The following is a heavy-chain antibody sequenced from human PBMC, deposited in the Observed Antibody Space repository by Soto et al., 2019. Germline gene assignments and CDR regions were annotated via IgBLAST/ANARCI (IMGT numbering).Heavy chain of an antibody. J-gene: IGHJ6*02. V-gene: IGHV4-59*01. D-gene: IGHD4-17*01. CDR1: GGSISSYD. Sequence: XETLSLTCTFSGGSISSYDLSWIRQPPGKGLEWIGYIYYSGSTNYNPSLKSRVTISVDTSKNQFSLKLSSVTAADTAVYYCARERVPNPSTVYGMDVWGQGTTVTVPS. CDR3: ARERVPNPSTVYGMDV. CDR2: IYYSGST.